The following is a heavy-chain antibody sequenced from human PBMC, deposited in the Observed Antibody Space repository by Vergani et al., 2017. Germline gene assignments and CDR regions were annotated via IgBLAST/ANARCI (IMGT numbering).Heavy chain of an antibody. V-gene: IGHV4-39*01. CDR2: IYYSGST. CDR1: GASIRSSNYY. CDR3: ARHSTVEWLVKLGWIDP. D-gene: IGHD6-19*01. J-gene: IGHJ5*02. Sequence: QLQLQESGPGLVKPSATLSLTCSVSGASIRSSNYYWGWIRQPPGKGLEWIASIYYSGSTYYNPSLKRRVTISVDTSKNQFSLKLSSVTAADTAVYFWARHSTVEWLVKLGWIDPWGQGILVTVSS.